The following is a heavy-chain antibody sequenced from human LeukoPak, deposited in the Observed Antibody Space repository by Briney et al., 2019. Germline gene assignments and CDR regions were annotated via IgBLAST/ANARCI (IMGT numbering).Heavy chain of an antibody. V-gene: IGHV1-24*01. Sequence: ASVKVSCKVSGYTLTELSMHWVRQAPGKGLEWMGGFDPKDGETIYAQKFQGRVTMTEDTSTDTAYMELSSLRSEDTAVYYCATALDIVATPGNYWGQGTLVTVSS. J-gene: IGHJ4*02. CDR2: FDPKDGET. CDR3: ATALDIVATPGNY. CDR1: GYTLTELS. D-gene: IGHD5-12*01.